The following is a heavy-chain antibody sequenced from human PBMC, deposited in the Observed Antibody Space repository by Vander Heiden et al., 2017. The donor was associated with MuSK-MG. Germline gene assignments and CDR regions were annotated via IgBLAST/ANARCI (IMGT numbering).Heavy chain of an antibody. CDR1: GFTFSDHY. CDR2: TTTKANSYTT. J-gene: IGHJ4*02. Sequence: EVQLVESGGGLVQPGESLRLYCAASGFTFSDHYMDWVRQAPGKGLEWVGRTTTKANSYTTEDAASVKGRFTISRDDSKNSLYLKMNSMRAEDTAVYYCARGRKPYYFDYWGQGNLVTVSS. V-gene: IGHV3-72*01. CDR3: ARGRKPYYFDY.